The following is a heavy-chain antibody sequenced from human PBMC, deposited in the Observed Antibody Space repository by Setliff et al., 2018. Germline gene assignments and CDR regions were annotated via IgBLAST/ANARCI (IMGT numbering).Heavy chain of an antibody. CDR1: GGSVSNSGFF. CDR3: GRGFSRIEGWGNWFDP. V-gene: IGHV4-39*01. CDR2: IYDSGSS. J-gene: IGHJ5*02. Sequence: SETLSPTCTVSGGSVSNSGFFWGWLRQAPGKGLEWIGNIYDSGSSNYNASLKSRLIITRDTSKNQISLKLTSVTAADTAVYYCGRGFSRIEGWGNWFDPWGQGIWVTVSS. D-gene: IGHD2-15*01.